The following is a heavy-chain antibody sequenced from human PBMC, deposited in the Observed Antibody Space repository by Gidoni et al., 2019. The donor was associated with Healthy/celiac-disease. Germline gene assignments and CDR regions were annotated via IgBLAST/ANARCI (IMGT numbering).Heavy chain of an antibody. CDR3: ARRKGIVGATSFDY. V-gene: IGHV4-39*01. Sequence: QLQLQESGPGLVKPSETLSLTCTVSGGSISSSSYYWGWIRQPPGKGLEWIGSIYYSGSTCYNPSLKSRVTISVDTSKNQFSLKLSSVTAADTAVYYCARRKGIVGATSFDYWGQGTLVTVSS. CDR1: GGSISSSSYY. D-gene: IGHD1-26*01. CDR2: IYYSGST. J-gene: IGHJ4*02.